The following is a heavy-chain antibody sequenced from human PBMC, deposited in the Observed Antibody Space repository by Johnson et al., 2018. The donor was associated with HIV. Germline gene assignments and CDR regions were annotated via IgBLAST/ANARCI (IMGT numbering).Heavy chain of an antibody. D-gene: IGHD3-16*02. Sequence: DVQLVESGGGVVRPGGSLRLSCAASGFTFDDYGMSWVRQAPGKGLEWVSGINWNGGSTGYADSVTGRVTISRDNAKNALYLQMNSLRAEDTALYYCAKDTRRKLVMITFGGVIAYHWGQGTMVTVSS. J-gene: IGHJ3*01. CDR3: AKDTRRKLVMITFGGVIAYH. V-gene: IGHV3-20*04. CDR1: GFTFDDYG. CDR2: INWNGGST.